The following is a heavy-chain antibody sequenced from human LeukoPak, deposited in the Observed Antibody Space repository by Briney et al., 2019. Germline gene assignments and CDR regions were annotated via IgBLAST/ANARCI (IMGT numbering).Heavy chain of an antibody. CDR2: IYYSGST. CDR1: GGSISSSSYY. Sequence: SETLSLTCTVSGGSISSSSYYWGWIRQPPGKGLEWIGSIYYSGSTYYNPSLKSRVTISVDTSKNQFSLKLSSVTAADTAVYYCARPRRDGYNLYYYYYMDVWGKGTTVTVSS. V-gene: IGHV4-39*07. CDR3: ARPRRDGYNLYYYYYMDV. J-gene: IGHJ6*03. D-gene: IGHD5-24*01.